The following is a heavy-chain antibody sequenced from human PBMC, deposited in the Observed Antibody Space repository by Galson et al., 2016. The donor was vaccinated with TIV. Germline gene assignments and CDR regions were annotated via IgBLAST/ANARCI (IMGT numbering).Heavy chain of an antibody. V-gene: IGHV3-23*01. J-gene: IGHJ4*02. CDR1: GFTFTNYA. D-gene: IGHD3-10*01. CDR3: AQVYYSYGSGTYYV. CDR2: ISGSGGTT. Sequence: LRLSCAASGFTFTNYALSWVRQAPGKGLEWVSAISGSGGTTFYADSVKGRFTISRDNAKNTLYLQMNSLRAEDTAVYYCAQVYYSYGSGTYYVWGQGTLVTVSS.